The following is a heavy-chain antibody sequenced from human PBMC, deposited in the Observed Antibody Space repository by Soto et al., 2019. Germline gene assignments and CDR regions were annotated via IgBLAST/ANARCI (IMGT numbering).Heavy chain of an antibody. CDR2: IVVGSGNT. CDR3: AADDMTTFI. CDR1: GFTFPSSS. D-gene: IGHD1-1*01. J-gene: IGHJ4*02. Sequence: ASVKVSCKASGFTFPSSSVQWVRQARGQRLEWIGWIVVGSGNTNSAQKFQERVTFTRDMSTSTVYMELSSLIFEDTAVYYCAADDMTTFIWGQGTLVTVSS. V-gene: IGHV1-58*01.